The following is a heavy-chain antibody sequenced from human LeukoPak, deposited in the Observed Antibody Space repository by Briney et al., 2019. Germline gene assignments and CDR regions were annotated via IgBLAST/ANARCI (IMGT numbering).Heavy chain of an antibody. CDR2: IIGIVGST. D-gene: IGHD5-12*01. Sequence: GGSLRLSCAASGFTFISYAMSCVRQAPGKGLGCVSAIIGIVGSTYYADSVKGRFTISRDNATNTLYLQLNSLSAEDTAVYYCAKDLTYVYRGYESRPPFEVDYWGQGTLVNVPS. V-gene: IGHV3-23*01. J-gene: IGHJ4*02. CDR3: AKDLTYVYRGYESRPPFEVDY. CDR1: GFTFISYA.